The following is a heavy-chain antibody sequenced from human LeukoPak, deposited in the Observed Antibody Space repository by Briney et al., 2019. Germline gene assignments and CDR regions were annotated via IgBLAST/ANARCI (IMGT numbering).Heavy chain of an antibody. D-gene: IGHD4-23*01. CDR3: ASTVVISDSEYFQY. CDR1: GGSISSYY. Sequence: SETLSLTCTVSGGSISSYYWSWIRQPPGKGLEWIGYIYYSGSTNYNPSLKSRVTISVDTSKNQSSLKLSSVTAADTAVYYCASTVVISDSEYFQYWGQGTLVTVSS. V-gene: IGHV4-59*01. J-gene: IGHJ1*01. CDR2: IYYSGST.